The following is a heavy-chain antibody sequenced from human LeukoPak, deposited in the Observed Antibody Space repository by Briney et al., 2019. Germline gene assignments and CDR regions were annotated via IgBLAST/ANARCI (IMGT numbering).Heavy chain of an antibody. V-gene: IGHV4-59*01. CDR3: AREGGGNPDY. CDR1: GGSISSYY. D-gene: IGHD3-16*01. Sequence: SETLSLTCTVSGGSISSYYRSWIRQPPGKGLEWIGYIYYSGSTNYNPSLKSRVTISVDTSKNQFSLKLSSVTAADTAVYYCAREGGGNPDYWGQGTLVAVSS. J-gene: IGHJ4*02. CDR2: IYYSGST.